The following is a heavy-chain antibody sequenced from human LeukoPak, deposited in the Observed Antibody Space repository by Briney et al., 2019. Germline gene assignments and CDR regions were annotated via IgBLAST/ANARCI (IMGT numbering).Heavy chain of an antibody. V-gene: IGHV4-38-2*02. CDR2: IYHSRST. J-gene: IGHJ3*02. Sequence: LETLCLTCAVSGYSLSRGYYWAGFGRPPGKGLEGIGSIYHSRSTYYDPSLNSRVTISVDTSKNQYSLKLSSVTAADTAVYYCARDLRSSSVDGAFDIWGQGTMVTVSS. CDR3: ARDLRSSSVDGAFDI. D-gene: IGHD6-6*01. CDR1: GYSLSRGYY.